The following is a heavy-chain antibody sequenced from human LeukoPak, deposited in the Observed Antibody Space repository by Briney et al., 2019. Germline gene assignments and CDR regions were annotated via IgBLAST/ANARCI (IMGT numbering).Heavy chain of an antibody. CDR1: GFTFSSYA. CDR2: ISGSGGST. CDR3: AKDPSYYGSGSYGY. D-gene: IGHD3-10*01. Sequence: GGSLRLSCAASGFTFSSYAMSWVRQAPGKGLEWVSAISGSGGSTYYADSVKGRFTISRDNSKNTLYLQMNSLRAEDTAVYYCAKDPSYYGSGSYGYWGQGTLVTVSS. J-gene: IGHJ4*02. V-gene: IGHV3-23*01.